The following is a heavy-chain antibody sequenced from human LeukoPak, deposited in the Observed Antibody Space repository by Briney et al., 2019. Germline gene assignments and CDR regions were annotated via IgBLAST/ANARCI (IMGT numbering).Heavy chain of an antibody. D-gene: IGHD6-13*01. CDR3: ARAYRSSWYANWFDP. J-gene: IGHJ5*02. Sequence: SETLSLTCTVSGYSISSGYYWGWIRQPPGKGLEWIGSIFHSGSTYYNPSLKSRVTISVDTSKNQFSLKLSSVTAADTAVYFCARAYRSSWYANWFDPWGQGTLVTVSS. V-gene: IGHV4-38-2*02. CDR1: GYSISSGYY. CDR2: IFHSGST.